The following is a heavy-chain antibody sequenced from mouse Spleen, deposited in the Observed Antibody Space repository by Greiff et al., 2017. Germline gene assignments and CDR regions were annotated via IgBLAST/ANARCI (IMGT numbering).Heavy chain of an antibody. CDR3: ARPAY. CDR1: GFTFSDYG. Sequence: EVKLVESGGGLVKPGGSLKLPCAASGFTFSDYGMHWVRQAPEKGLEWVAYISSGSSTIYYADTVKGRFTISRDNAKNTLFLQMTSLRSEDTAMYYCARPAYWGQGTLVTVSA. V-gene: IGHV5-17*01. J-gene: IGHJ3*01. CDR2: ISSGSSTI.